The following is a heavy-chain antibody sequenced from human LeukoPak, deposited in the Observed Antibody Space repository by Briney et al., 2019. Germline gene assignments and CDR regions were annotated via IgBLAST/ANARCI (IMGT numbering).Heavy chain of an antibody. V-gene: IGHV3-23*01. J-gene: IGHJ4*02. Sequence: GGSLRLSCAASGFTFSSYPMSWVRQAPGKGLEWVSVIIGSGITTFYADSVTGRFTISRDNSKNTLYLQMNSLRAEDTAIYYCAKLWTGSYPRYFDYWGQGTLVTVSS. CDR3: AKLWTGSYPRYFDY. CDR1: GFTFSSYP. CDR2: IIGSGITT. D-gene: IGHD3-10*01.